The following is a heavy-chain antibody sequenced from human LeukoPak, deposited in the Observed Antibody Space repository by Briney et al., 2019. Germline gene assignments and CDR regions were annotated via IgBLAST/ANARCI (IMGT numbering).Heavy chain of an antibody. V-gene: IGHV3-49*04. J-gene: IGHJ4*02. CDR2: IRSKAYGGTT. CDR3: TRGSSSWYSH. D-gene: IGHD6-13*01. Sequence: GGSLRLSCTASGFTFGDYAMSWVRQAPGKGLEWVGFIRSKAYGGTTEYAASVKGRFTISRDDSKSIAYLQMNSLKTEDTAVYYCTRGSSSWYSHWGQGTLVTVSS. CDR1: GFTFGDYA.